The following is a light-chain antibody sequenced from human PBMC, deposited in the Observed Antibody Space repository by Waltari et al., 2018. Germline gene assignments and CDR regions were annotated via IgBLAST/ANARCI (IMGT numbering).Light chain of an antibody. J-gene: IGLJ2*01. CDR3: GTWDTDLSVV. V-gene: IGLV1-51*01. CDR2: DNN. Sequence: QSVLTQPPSVSAAPGQKVTISCSGTGPNIGNSFVSWYQQLPGTAPKLLIYDNNTRPSGIPDRFSGSKSGTSATLGITGLQTGDEADYYCGTWDTDLSVVFGGGTKLTVL. CDR1: GPNIGNSF.